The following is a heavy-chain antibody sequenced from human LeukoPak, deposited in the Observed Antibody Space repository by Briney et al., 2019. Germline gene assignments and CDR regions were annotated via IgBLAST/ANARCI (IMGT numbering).Heavy chain of an antibody. V-gene: IGHV3-21*01. CDR1: GFTFSSYS. CDR3: ARSLLGYCSSTSCYTHYYYYGMDV. Sequence: GGSLRLSCAASGFTFSSYSMNWVRQAPGEGLEWVSSISSSSSYIYYADSVKGRFTISRDNAKNSLYLQMNSLRAEDTAVYYCARSLLGYCSSTSCYTHYYYYGMDVWGQGTTVTVSS. D-gene: IGHD2-2*02. J-gene: IGHJ6*02. CDR2: ISSSSSYI.